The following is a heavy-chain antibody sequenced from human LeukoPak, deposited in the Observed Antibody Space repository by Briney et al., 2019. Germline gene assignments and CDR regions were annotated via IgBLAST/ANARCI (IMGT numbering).Heavy chain of an antibody. V-gene: IGHV4-59*01. J-gene: IGHJ4*02. CDR2: IYYSGST. CDR3: ARGRRGTSSPRIDY. CDR1: GGSISSYY. D-gene: IGHD5-24*01. Sequence: SETLSLTCTVSGGSISSYYWSWIRQPPGKGLEWIGYIYYSGSTNYNPSLKSRVTISVDTSKNQFSLKLSSGTAADTAVYYCARGRRGTSSPRIDYWGQGTLVTVSS.